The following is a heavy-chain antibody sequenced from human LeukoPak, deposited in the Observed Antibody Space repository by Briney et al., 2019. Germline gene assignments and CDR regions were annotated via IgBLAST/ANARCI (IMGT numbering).Heavy chain of an antibody. Sequence: SETLSPTCAVYGGSFSGYYWSWIRQPPGKGLEWIGEINHSGSTNYNPSLKSRVTISVDTSKNQFSLKLSSVTAADTAVYYCARIRPSVVAAAGGWFDPWGQGTLVTVSS. D-gene: IGHD6-13*01. CDR3: ARIRPSVVAAAGGWFDP. V-gene: IGHV4-34*01. CDR1: GGSFSGYY. CDR2: INHSGST. J-gene: IGHJ5*02.